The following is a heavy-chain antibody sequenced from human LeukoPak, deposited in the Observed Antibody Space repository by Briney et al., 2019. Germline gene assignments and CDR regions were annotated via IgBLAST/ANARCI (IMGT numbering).Heavy chain of an antibody. Sequence: GGSLRLSCAASGLTFSSSTMSWVRQTPGMGLEWVSVISSRGDITHYAESVKGRFTISRDNSKNTVCLQMNSLRADDTAVYYCAKGGISAAGFDYWGQGILVTVSS. D-gene: IGHD6-25*01. CDR1: GLTFSSST. CDR3: AKGGISAAGFDY. J-gene: IGHJ4*02. V-gene: IGHV3-23*01. CDR2: ISSRGDIT.